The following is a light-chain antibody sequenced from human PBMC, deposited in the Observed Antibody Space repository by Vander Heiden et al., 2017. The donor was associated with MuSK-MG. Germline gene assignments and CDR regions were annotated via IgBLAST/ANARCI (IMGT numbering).Light chain of an antibody. CDR1: QGISNS. J-gene: IGKJ2*01. Sequence: DIQMTQSPSFLSASLRDRVTITCRASQGISNSVAWYQQKPGKAPKLLLYAAARLESGVPSRFSGSGSGTEYTLTISRLQPEDLATYYCQQYFSTPQTFGQGTKLEIK. CDR2: AAA. CDR3: QQYFSTPQT. V-gene: IGKV1-NL1*01.